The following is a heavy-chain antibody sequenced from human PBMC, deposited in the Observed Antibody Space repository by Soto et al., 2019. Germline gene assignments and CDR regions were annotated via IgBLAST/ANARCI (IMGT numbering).Heavy chain of an antibody. CDR1: GYTFTSYA. CDR2: INAGNGNT. D-gene: IGHD2-2*01. Sequence: ASVKVSCKASGYTFTSYAMHWVRQAPGQRLEWMGWINAGNGNTKYSHKFQGRVTITRDTSASTAYMELSSLRSEDTALYYCARGLYCSSTSCRDYYFDYWGQGTLVTVSS. CDR3: ARGLYCSSTSCRDYYFDY. J-gene: IGHJ4*02. V-gene: IGHV1-3*01.